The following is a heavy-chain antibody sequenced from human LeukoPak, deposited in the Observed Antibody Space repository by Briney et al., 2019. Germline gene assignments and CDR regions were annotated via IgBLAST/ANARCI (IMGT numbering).Heavy chain of an antibody. CDR2: ISTSGST. J-gene: IGHJ4*02. CDR3: ASRADYGGMGIDY. D-gene: IGHD4-23*01. CDR1: GDSMRSYY. V-gene: IGHV4-4*07. Sequence: SEALSLTCTVSGDSMRSYYWSWIRQPAGKGPEWIGRISTSGSTNYSPSLKSRVTMSVDTSKNQFSLKLSSVTAADTAVYYCASRADYGGMGIDYWGQGTLVTVSS.